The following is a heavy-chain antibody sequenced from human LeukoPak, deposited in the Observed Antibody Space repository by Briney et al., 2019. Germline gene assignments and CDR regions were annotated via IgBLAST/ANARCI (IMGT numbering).Heavy chain of an antibody. CDR3: ASPSYDFWSGYFRAGNDY. CDR1: GGSISSYC. V-gene: IGHV4-4*07. CDR2: IYTSGST. D-gene: IGHD3-3*01. Sequence: PSETLSLTCTVSGGSISSYCWSWIRQPAGKGLEWIGRIYTSGSTNYNPSLKSRVTMSVDTSKNQFSLKLSSVTAADTAAYYCASPSYDFWSGYFRAGNDYWGQGTLVTVSS. J-gene: IGHJ4*02.